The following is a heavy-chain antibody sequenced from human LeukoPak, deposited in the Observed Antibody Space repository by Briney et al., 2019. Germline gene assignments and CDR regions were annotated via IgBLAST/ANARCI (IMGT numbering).Heavy chain of an antibody. CDR3: ARGLTGSRRYFDS. CDR2: IFHSGST. D-gene: IGHD3-10*01. V-gene: IGHV4-4*02. Sequence: SGTLSLTCTVSGGSIGASINSPNWWSWVRQPPGKGLEGIGEIFHSGSTNYNPSLKSRVTVSVDTSKNQFSLKLNSVTAADTSVYYFARGLTGSRRYFDSGGQGTLVTVPS. J-gene: IGHJ4*02. CDR1: GGSIGASINSPNW.